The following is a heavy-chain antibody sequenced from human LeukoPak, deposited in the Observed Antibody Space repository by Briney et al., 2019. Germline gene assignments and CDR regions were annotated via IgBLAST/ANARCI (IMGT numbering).Heavy chain of an antibody. CDR1: GGSVNGYC. CDR2: IHYSGLT. Sequence: SETLSLTCTVSGGSVNGYCWNWIRQAPGKGLEWLGFIHYSGLTVYSPSLQSRVSMSVDTSRNQFSLDLSSVTAADTALYYCARDPPEDEWNSLDSWGQGILVTVSS. J-gene: IGHJ4*02. V-gene: IGHV4-59*02. D-gene: IGHD1-7*01. CDR3: ARDPPEDEWNSLDS.